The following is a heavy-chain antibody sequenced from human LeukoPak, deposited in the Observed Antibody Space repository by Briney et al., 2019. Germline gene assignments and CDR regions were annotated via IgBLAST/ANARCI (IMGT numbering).Heavy chain of an antibody. J-gene: IGHJ4*02. V-gene: IGHV4-39*07. CDR2: INHSEIP. CDR3: ARGLSPAGETLGY. D-gene: IGHD7-27*01. CDR1: GGSISTISYY. Sequence: SETLSLTCTVSGGSISTISYYWSWIRQPPGKGLDWIGEINHSEIPRYNPSLKSRVTISLDTSKNQFSLNLTSVTAADTALYYCARGLSPAGETLGYWGQGTLVTVSS.